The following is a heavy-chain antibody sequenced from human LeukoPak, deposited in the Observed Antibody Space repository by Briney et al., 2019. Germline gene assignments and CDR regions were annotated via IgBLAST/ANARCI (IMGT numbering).Heavy chain of an antibody. CDR2: INHSGST. CDR1: GGSISSSNW. Sequence: SETLSLTCAVSGGSISSSNWWSWVRQPPGKGLEWIGEINHSGSTNYNPSLKSRVTTSVDTSKNQFSLKLSPVTAADTAVYYCARGSYGGYQYWGQGTLVTVSS. CDR3: ARGSYGGYQY. D-gene: IGHD4-23*01. V-gene: IGHV4-4*02. J-gene: IGHJ4*02.